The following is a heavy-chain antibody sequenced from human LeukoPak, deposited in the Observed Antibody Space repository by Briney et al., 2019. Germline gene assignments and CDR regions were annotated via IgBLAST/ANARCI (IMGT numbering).Heavy chain of an antibody. CDR2: ISGSGGST. V-gene: IGHV3-23*01. Sequence: GGSLRLSCAASGFTFSSYGMSWVRQAPGKGLEWVSAISGSGGSTYYADSVKGRFTISRDNSKNTLYLQMNSLRAEDTAVYYRAKTMAGYFDWLSSWGQGTMVTVSS. D-gene: IGHD3-9*01. CDR1: GFTFSSYG. CDR3: AKTMAGYFDWLSS. J-gene: IGHJ3*01.